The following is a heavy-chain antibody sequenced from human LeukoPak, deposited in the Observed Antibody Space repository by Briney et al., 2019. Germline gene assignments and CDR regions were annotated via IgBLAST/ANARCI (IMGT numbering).Heavy chain of an antibody. CDR3: ARALTGYLIDY. CDR2: ISSSGSYI. V-gene: IGHV3-21*01. CDR1: GFTFSSYS. J-gene: IGHJ4*02. Sequence: GGSLRLFCAASGFTFSSYSMNWVRQAPGKGLEWVSSISSSGSYIYYADSVKGRFTISRDNAKNSLFLQMNSLRVEDTAVYYCARALTGYLIDYWGQGTLVTVSS. D-gene: IGHD3-9*01.